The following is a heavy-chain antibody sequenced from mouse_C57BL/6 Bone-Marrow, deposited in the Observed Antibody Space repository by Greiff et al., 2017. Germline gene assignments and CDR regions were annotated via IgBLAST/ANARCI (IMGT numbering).Heavy chain of an antibody. D-gene: IGHD3-1*01. J-gene: IGHJ2*01. V-gene: IGHV1-55*01. Sequence: QVQLKQPGAELVKPGASVKMSCKASGYTFTSYWIPWVKQRPGQGLEWIGEIYPTSGRTNYNEKFKSKAIMTVDTSSNTAYMQLSSLTSEDSAVFYCARSGPLGRSFDYWGQGTTLTVSS. CDR1: GYTFTSYW. CDR2: IYPTSGRT. CDR3: ARSGPLGRSFDY.